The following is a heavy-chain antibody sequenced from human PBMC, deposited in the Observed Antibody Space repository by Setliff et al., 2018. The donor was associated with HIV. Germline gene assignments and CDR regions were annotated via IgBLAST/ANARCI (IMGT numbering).Heavy chain of an antibody. J-gene: IGHJ4*02. V-gene: IGHV3-23*01. CDR1: GFTFSIYT. CDR3: AKEVLEIAVAAS. D-gene: IGHD6-19*01. Sequence: PGGSLRLSCAASGFTFSIYTMNWVRQAPGKGLEWVSSLGGDSNHIYYADSVKGRFTISRDNSKNTLYLQMNSLRAEDTAVYYCAKEVLEIAVAASWGQGTLVTVSS. CDR2: LGGDSNHI.